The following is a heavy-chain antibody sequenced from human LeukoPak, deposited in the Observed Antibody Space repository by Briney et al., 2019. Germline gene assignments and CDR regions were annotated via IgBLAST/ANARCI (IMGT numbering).Heavy chain of an antibody. CDR1: GGSFSGYY. CDR3: ARAHIVVVTATFSYYYGMDV. D-gene: IGHD2-21*02. J-gene: IGHJ6*02. Sequence: SETLSLTCAVYGGSFSGYYWSWIRQPPGKGLEWIGEINHSGSTNHNPSLKSRVTISVDTSKNQFSLKLSSVTAADTAVYYCARAHIVVVTATFSYYYGMDVWGQGTTVTVSS. V-gene: IGHV4-34*01. CDR2: INHSGST.